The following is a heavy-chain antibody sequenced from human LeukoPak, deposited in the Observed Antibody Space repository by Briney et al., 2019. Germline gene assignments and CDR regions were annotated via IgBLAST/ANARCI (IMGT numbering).Heavy chain of an antibody. CDR3: ARHEYSNPPFDY. CDR1: GGSFSGYY. Sequence: SETLSLTCAVYGGSFSGYYWSWIRQPPGKGLEWIGYIYYSGSTNYNPSLKSRVTISVDTSKNQFSLKLSSVTAADTAVYYCARHEYSNPPFDYWGQGTLVTVSS. CDR2: IYYSGST. V-gene: IGHV4-59*08. J-gene: IGHJ4*02. D-gene: IGHD6-6*01.